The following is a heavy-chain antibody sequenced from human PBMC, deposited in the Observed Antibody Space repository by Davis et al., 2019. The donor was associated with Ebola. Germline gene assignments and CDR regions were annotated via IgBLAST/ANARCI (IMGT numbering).Heavy chain of an antibody. CDR1: GGSISSSNR. D-gene: IGHD6-13*01. V-gene: IGHV4-4*02. CDR3: ARGPYSSSWARRYGMDV. Sequence: SETLSLTCTVSGGSISSSNRWRLIRQPPGKRLEWIREINHSGSTNYNPSLKSRVTISVDTSKNKFSLKLSSVTAADTAVYYCARGPYSSSWARRYGMDVWGQGTTVTVSS. CDR2: INHSGST. J-gene: IGHJ6*02.